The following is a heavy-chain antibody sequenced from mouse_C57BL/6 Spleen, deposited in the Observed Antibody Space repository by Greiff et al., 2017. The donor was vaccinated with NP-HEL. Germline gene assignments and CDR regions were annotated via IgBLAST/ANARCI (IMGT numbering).Heavy chain of an antibody. D-gene: IGHD2-5*01. Sequence: VQLQQSGPELVKPGASVKIPCKASGYTFTDYNMDWVKQSHGKSLEWIGDINPNNSGTIYNQKFKGKATLTVDKSSSTAYMELRSLTSEDTAVYYCARSSNSLPYYFDYWGQGTTLTVSS. CDR1: GYTFTDYN. CDR2: INPNNSGT. CDR3: ARSSNSLPYYFDY. J-gene: IGHJ2*01. V-gene: IGHV1-18*01.